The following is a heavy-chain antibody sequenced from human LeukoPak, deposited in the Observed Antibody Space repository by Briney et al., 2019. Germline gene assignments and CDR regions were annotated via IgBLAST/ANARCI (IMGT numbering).Heavy chain of an antibody. V-gene: IGHV4-30-4*08. CDR1: GGSISSGDYY. CDR2: IYYSGST. D-gene: IGHD2-21*02. J-gene: IGHJ5*02. CDR3: AIRSYHRRQRLLHFDP. Sequence: SETLSLTCTVSGGSISSGDYYWSWIRQPPGKGLEWIGYIYYSGSTYYNPSLKSRVTMSVDMSKNQFSLKLSSVTAADTAVYYCAIRSYHRRQRLLHFDPWGQGTLVTVSS.